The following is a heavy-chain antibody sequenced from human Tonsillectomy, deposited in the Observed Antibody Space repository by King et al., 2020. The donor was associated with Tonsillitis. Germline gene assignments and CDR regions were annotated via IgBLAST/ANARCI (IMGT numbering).Heavy chain of an antibody. V-gene: IGHV4-30-4*01. CDR3: ARDRLLFYYSYVRDV. CDR2: IYYSGST. D-gene: IGHD2-15*01. CDR1: GGSISSGDYY. Sequence: QLQESGPGLVKPSQTLSLTCTVSGGSISSGDYYWSWIRQPPGKGLEWIGYIYYSGSTYYNPSLKSRVTISVDTSKNQFSLKLSSVTAADTAVYYCARDRLLFYYSYVRDVWGQGPPAPVPS. J-gene: IGHJ6*02.